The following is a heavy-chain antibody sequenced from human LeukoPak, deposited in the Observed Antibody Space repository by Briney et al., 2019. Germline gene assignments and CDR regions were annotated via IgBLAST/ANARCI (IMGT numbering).Heavy chain of an antibody. CDR2: MYHSGST. CDR3: ARVDSSGPIAMAFEI. Sequence: SETLSLTCTVSGYSISSGYYWGWIRQPPGKGLEWIGSMYHSGSTYYNPSLKSRVTISVDTSKNQFSLKLSSVTAADTAVYYCARVDSSGPIAMAFEIWGQGTRVTVSS. V-gene: IGHV4-38-2*02. CDR1: GYSISSGYY. J-gene: IGHJ3*02. D-gene: IGHD3-22*01.